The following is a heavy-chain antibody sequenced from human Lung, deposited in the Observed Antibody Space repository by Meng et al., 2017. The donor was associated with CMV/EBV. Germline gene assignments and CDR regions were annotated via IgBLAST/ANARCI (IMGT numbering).Heavy chain of an antibody. Sequence: SXTLSLXCTVSGGSISSGGYYWSWIRQHPGKGLEWIGYIYYSGSTYYNPSLKSRVTISVDTSKNQFSLKLSSVTAADTAVYYCASKPDYYGSGSYYYYGMDVWXQGTTVPVSS. CDR3: ASKPDYYGSGSYYYYGMDV. J-gene: IGHJ6*02. D-gene: IGHD3-10*01. V-gene: IGHV4-31*03. CDR1: GGSISSGGYY. CDR2: IYYSGST.